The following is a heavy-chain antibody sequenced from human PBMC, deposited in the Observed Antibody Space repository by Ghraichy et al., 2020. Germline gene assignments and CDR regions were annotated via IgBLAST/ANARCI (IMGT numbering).Heavy chain of an antibody. CDR3: AKIRDYDYSNYGVGMDV. V-gene: IGHV3-23*01. Sequence: GGSLRLSCAASGFTFSSYAMSWVRQAPGKGLEWVSGLNGSGRATYYADSVRGRFTIFRGNSKMTLYLQMNSLRAEDTALYYCAKIRDYDYSNYGVGMDVWGQGTTVTVPS. CDR2: LNGSGRAT. D-gene: IGHD4-11*01. J-gene: IGHJ6*02. CDR1: GFTFSSYA.